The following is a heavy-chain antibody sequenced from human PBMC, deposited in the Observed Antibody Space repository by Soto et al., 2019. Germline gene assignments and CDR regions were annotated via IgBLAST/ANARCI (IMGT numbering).Heavy chain of an antibody. CDR3: ARGLILWFGELSRRGGYYYYMDV. V-gene: IGHV4-34*01. CDR1: GGSLSGYQ. CDR2: INASGNI. D-gene: IGHD3-10*01. J-gene: IGHJ6*03. Sequence: QVQLQQWGAGLLKPSETLSLTCAVYGGSLSGYQWSWIRQTPGKGLEWIGEINASGNINYNPSLKSRGTILLDTPRKQISLKLSAVTAADSAVYYCARGLILWFGELSRRGGYYYYMDVWGKGTTVAVSS.